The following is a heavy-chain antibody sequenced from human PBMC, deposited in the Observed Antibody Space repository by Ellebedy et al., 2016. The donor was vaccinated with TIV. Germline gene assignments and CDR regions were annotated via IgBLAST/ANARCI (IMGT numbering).Heavy chain of an antibody. Sequence: KFQGRVTITRDTSASTAYMELSSLRSEDTAVYYCARSAAVAGTEDYYGMDVWGQGTTVTVSS. CDR3: ARSAAVAGTEDYYGMDV. J-gene: IGHJ6*02. D-gene: IGHD6-19*01. V-gene: IGHV1-3*01.